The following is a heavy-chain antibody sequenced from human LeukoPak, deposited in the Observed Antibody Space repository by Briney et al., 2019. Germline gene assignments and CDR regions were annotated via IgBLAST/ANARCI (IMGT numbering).Heavy chain of an antibody. Sequence: GASVKVSCKASGYTFTSYYMHWVRQAPGQGLEWMGIINPSGGSTSYAQKFQGRVTMTRDTSTSTVYMELSSLRSEDTAVYYCARGRSGYFLYWYFDLWGRGTLVTVSS. D-gene: IGHD3-22*01. CDR1: GYTFTSYY. CDR2: INPSGGST. V-gene: IGHV1-46*01. CDR3: ARGRSGYFLYWYFDL. J-gene: IGHJ2*01.